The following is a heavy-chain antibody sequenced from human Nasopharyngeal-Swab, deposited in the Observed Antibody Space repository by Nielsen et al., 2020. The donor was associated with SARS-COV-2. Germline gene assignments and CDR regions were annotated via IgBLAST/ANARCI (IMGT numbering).Heavy chain of an antibody. CDR2: ISRSSSDI. CDR3: ARDGYSGGDCYGAFDI. J-gene: IGHJ3*02. CDR1: GFIFSSYT. D-gene: IGHD2-21*02. Sequence: GESLKISCDASGFIFSSYTMNWVRRAPGKGLEWVSSISRSSSDIYYRDSLKGRFTVSRDNTKKSLYLQMDSLRAEDTAVYYCARDGYSGGDCYGAFDIWGQGTMVTVSS. V-gene: IGHV3-21*01.